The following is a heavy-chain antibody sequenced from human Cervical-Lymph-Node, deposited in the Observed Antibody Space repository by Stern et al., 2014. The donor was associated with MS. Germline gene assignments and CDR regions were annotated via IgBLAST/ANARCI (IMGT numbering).Heavy chain of an antibody. J-gene: IGHJ4*02. CDR3: VKDAPRRYSGQGNGVLDY. Sequence: VQLVESGGGVVQPGRSLRLSCAASGFTFSISAMHWVRQAPGKGLEWVAMISYDGGDKYYADSVKGRFTLSRDNSKNILFLQMNSWSPDDTAVYYCVKDAPRRYSGQGNGVLDYGGQGSRVTV. CDR2: ISYDGGDK. D-gene: IGHD5-12*01. V-gene: IGHV3-30*18. CDR1: GFTFSISA.